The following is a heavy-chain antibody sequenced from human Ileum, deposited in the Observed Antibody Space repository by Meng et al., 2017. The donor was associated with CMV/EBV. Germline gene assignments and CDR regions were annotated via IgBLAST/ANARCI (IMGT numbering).Heavy chain of an antibody. CDR2: VYYDGGSS. Sequence: SETLSLTCTVSGGSIRSYFWTWIRQPPGKGLEWLGYVYYDGGSSTYNPSFRSRVTISVDPPQNQFSLRLTSVTAADTAVYYCARVPAGLGSSSSSYYFDSWGQGTLVTVSS. CDR1: GGSIRSYF. J-gene: IGHJ4*02. CDR3: ARVPAGLGSSSSSYYFDS. D-gene: IGHD6-13*01. V-gene: IGHV4-59*12.